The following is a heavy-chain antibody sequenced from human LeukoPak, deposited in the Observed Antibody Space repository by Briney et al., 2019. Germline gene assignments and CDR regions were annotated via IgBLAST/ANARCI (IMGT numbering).Heavy chain of an antibody. CDR1: GGSISSGDYY. J-gene: IGHJ2*01. V-gene: IGHV4-30-4*01. CDR3: ARDPAYCGGDCYWGYFDL. Sequence: PSQTLSLTCTVSGGSISSGDYYWSWIRQPPGKGLEWIGYIYYSGSTYYNPSLKSRVTISVDTSKNQFPLKLSSVTAADTAVYYCARDPAYCGGDCYWGYFDLWGRGTLVTVSS. CDR2: IYYSGST. D-gene: IGHD2-21*02.